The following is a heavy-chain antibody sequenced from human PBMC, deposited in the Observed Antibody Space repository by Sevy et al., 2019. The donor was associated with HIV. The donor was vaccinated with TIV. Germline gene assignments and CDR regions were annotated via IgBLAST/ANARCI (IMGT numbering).Heavy chain of an antibody. CDR2: IIPIFGTT. Sequence: ASVKVSCKASGGTFSSFALSWVRQAPGQGLEWMGGIIPIFGTTKYAQKFQGRVTIIADDSTSTAYMELSSLGSEDTAVYYCARPSYGSGRGYQNYFYYYGMDDWGPGTTVTVSS. CDR3: ARPSYGSGRGYQNYFYYYGMDD. J-gene: IGHJ6*02. V-gene: IGHV1-69*13. D-gene: IGHD3-10*01. CDR1: GGTFSSFA.